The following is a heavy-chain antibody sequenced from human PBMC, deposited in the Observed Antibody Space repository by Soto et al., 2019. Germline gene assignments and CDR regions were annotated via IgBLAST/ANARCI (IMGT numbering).Heavy chain of an antibody. CDR1: GFTFSSYS. D-gene: IGHD3-10*01. V-gene: IGHV3-21*01. Sequence: GGSLRLSCAASGFTFSSYSMNWVRQAPGKGLEWVSSISSSSYIYYADSVKGRFTISRDDAKNSLYLQMNSLRAEDTAVYYCARRSKGDYYGSGSYLGGMDVWGQGTTVTVSS. CDR3: ARRSKGDYYGSGSYLGGMDV. J-gene: IGHJ6*02. CDR2: ISSSSYI.